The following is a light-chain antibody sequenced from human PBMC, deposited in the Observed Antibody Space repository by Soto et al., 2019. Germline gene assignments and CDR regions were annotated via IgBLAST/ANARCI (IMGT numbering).Light chain of an antibody. V-gene: IGKV3D-20*02. Sequence: EVVLTQFPDTLSVSPGETATLSCRASQCLRRTYVAWYQHKPGQAPRLLIYGASFRATGISDRFSGRGSGTDFTLSISRLEPEDSAVYYCQQRSNWPSITFGQGTRLEIK. J-gene: IGKJ5*01. CDR3: QQRSNWPSIT. CDR2: GAS. CDR1: QCLRRTY.